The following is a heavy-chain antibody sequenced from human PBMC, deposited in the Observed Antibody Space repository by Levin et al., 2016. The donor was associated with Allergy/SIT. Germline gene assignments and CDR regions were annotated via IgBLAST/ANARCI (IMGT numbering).Heavy chain of an antibody. CDR2: ISSNGSKK. J-gene: IGHJ4*02. Sequence: GGSLRLSCAASGFTFSGYAMHWVRQSPGKGLEWVAFISSNGSKKYDTDSVKGRFTISRDNSKNTLYLQLNSLRPEDTAVYYCATQRWEQLYWGQGTQVTVSS. D-gene: IGHD1-26*01. V-gene: IGHV3-30*04. CDR1: GFTFSGYA. CDR3: ATQRWEQLY.